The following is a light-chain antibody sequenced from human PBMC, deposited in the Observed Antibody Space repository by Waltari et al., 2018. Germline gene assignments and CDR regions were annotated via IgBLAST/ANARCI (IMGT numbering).Light chain of an antibody. Sequence: DIVMTQSPDSLAVSLGERATINCKSSRRFLYSPNNKNYLTWYQQKPGQPPKLLIFWSSTRESGVPDRFSGSGSGTNFTLTISSLQAEDVAVYYCQQFAAQPYTFGQGTKLEIK. CDR2: WSS. CDR1: RRFLYSPNNKNY. J-gene: IGKJ2*01. CDR3: QQFAAQPYT. V-gene: IGKV4-1*01.